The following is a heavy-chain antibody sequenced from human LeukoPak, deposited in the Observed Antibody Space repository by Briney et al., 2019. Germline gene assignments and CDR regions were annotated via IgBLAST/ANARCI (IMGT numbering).Heavy chain of an antibody. D-gene: IGHD6-13*01. V-gene: IGHV3-48*01. Sequence: GGSLRLSCAASGFTFSSYSMNWVRQAPGKGLEWVSYISSSSSTIYYADSVKGRFTISRDNAKNSLYLQMNSLRAEDTAVYYCARGTGIAADDYWGQGTLVTVSS. CDR2: ISSSSSTI. J-gene: IGHJ4*02. CDR1: GFTFSSYS. CDR3: ARGTGIAADDY.